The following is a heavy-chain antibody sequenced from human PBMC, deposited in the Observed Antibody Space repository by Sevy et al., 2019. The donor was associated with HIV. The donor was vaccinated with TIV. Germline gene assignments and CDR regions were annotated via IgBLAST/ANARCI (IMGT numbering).Heavy chain of an antibody. CDR1: GYTFASEG. V-gene: IGHV1-18*01. CDR2: IGAYNGNR. D-gene: IGHD3-10*01. CDR3: ARVPTYYYGSATYFES. J-gene: IGHJ4*02. Sequence: ASVKVSCKASGYTFASEGVSWVRQAPGQGLEWMGWIGAYNGNRNSAQKFQARVTMTIDTSTRTAYMELRSLRSDDTAVYYCARVPTYYYGSATYFESWGQGTLVTVSS.